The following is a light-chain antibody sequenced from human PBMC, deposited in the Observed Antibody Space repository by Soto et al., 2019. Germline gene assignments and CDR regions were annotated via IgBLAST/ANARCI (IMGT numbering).Light chain of an antibody. CDR3: SSYTSSSTPLYV. CDR1: SSDVGGYNY. Sequence: QSVLTQPAAVSGSPGQSITIYCTGTSSDVGGYNYVSWYQQHPGKSPKLMIYEVSNRPSGVSNRFSGSKSGNTASLTISGLQAEDEADYYCSSYTSSSTPLYVFGTGTKVTAL. J-gene: IGLJ1*01. CDR2: EVS. V-gene: IGLV2-14*01.